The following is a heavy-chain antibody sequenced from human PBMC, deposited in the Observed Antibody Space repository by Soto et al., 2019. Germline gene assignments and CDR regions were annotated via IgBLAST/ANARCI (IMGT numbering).Heavy chain of an antibody. D-gene: IGHD3-3*01. Sequence: PGGSLRLSCAASGFTINSYGMHWVRQSPGKGLEWVAVISDDGSNKDYVDSVKGRFTISRDNSKNTLYLQMNSLRAEDTAVYYCAKDGAFGVENLYYYGMDVWGQGTTVTVSS. V-gene: IGHV3-30*04. CDR3: AKDGAFGVENLYYYGMDV. CDR2: ISDDGSNK. CDR1: GFTINSYG. J-gene: IGHJ6*02.